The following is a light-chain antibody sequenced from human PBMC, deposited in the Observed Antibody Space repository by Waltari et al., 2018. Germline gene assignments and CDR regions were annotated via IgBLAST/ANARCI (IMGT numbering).Light chain of an antibody. CDR2: EGT. Sequence: QSALTQPASVSGAPGQSITISCSGSSKDVGGYNLVSWYQQHPGKAPKLLIYEGTKRPDGVSDRFARSKSDSTASLTVSGLQTEDEADYYCCSYAGAVTWVFGGGTKLTVL. V-gene: IGLV2-23*01. CDR3: CSYAGAVTWV. J-gene: IGLJ3*02. CDR1: SKDVGGYNL.